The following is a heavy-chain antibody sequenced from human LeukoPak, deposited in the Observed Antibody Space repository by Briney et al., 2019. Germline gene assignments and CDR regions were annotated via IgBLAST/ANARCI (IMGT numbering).Heavy chain of an antibody. Sequence: SETLSPTCTVSGGSITSYYWTYIRQPAGKGLEWIGRIHTSGSTNYNPSLKSRVTMSVDTSKNQFSLNLSSVTAADTAMYYCAREFSGTSIAARVLDSWGQGTLVTVSS. V-gene: IGHV4-4*07. CDR3: AREFSGTSIAARVLDS. D-gene: IGHD6-6*01. CDR2: IHTSGST. J-gene: IGHJ4*02. CDR1: GGSITSYY.